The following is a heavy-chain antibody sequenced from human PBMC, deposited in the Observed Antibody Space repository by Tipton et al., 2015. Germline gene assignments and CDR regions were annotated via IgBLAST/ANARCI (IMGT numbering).Heavy chain of an antibody. D-gene: IGHD5-18*01. CDR1: GGSISHYY. V-gene: IGHV4-59*01. CDR3: ARGVKRDSYGKGGWFDP. CDR2: IYYSGST. J-gene: IGHJ5*02. Sequence: TLSLTCTVSGGSISHYYWSWIRQPPGKGLEWFGHIYYSGSTNYNPSLKSRVTISVDTSKNQFSLKLSSVTAADTAVYYCARGVKRDSYGKGGWFDPWGQGTLVTVSS.